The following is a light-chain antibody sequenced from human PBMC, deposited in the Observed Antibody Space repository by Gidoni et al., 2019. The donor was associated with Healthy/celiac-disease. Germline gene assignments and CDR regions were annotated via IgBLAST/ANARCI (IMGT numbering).Light chain of an antibody. V-gene: IGKV3D-11*01. CDR3: QQHDNLPFT. Sequence: PATLSSSPGDRATLTCKASQGISNYLDWYQQKPGKAPRLLIYDASNWATGIPSRFSGSGSGTDFTLTNSSLQPEDIATYYCQQHDNLPFTFGRGTKVEIK. J-gene: IGKJ4*01. CDR1: QGISNY. CDR2: DAS.